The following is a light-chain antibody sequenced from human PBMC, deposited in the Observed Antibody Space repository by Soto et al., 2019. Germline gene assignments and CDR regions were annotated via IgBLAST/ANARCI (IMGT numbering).Light chain of an antibody. Sequence: QSALTQPRSVSGSPGQSVTISCTGTSNDVGGYDYVSWYQQHPGKAPKLMIYDVSKRPSGVPDRFSGSKSGDTASLTISGLRADDEADYYCCSSAGRNIRYVFGAGTKVTVL. CDR1: SNDVGGYDY. CDR3: CSSAGRNIRYV. V-gene: IGLV2-11*01. J-gene: IGLJ1*01. CDR2: DVS.